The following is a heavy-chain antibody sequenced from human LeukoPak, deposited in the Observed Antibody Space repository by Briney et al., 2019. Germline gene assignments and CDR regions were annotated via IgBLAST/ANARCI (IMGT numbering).Heavy chain of an antibody. J-gene: IGHJ6*03. CDR1: GYTFTSYG. CDR3: ARLRGPNYYYYYMDV. D-gene: IGHD1-26*01. CDR2: ISAYNGNT. V-gene: IGHV1-18*01. Sequence: GASVKVSCKASGYTFTSYGISWVRQAPGQGLEWMGWISAYNGNTNYAQKLQGRVTMTTDTSTSTAYMELRSLRSEDTAVYYCARLRGPNYYYYYMDVWGKGTTVTISS.